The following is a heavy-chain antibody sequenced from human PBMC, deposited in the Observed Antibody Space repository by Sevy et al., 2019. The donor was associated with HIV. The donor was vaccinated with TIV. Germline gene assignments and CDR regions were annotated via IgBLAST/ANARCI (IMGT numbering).Heavy chain of an antibody. V-gene: IGHV1-3*01. D-gene: IGHD6-13*01. CDR1: GYTFTSYA. Sequence: AAVKVSCKASGYTFTSYAMHWVGQAPGQRLEWMGWINAGNGNTKYSQKFQGRVTITRDTSASTAYMELSSLRSVDTAVYYCARCIGYSRSWNWFDPWGQGTPVAVSS. CDR2: INAGNGNT. CDR3: ARCIGYSRSWNWFDP. J-gene: IGHJ5*02.